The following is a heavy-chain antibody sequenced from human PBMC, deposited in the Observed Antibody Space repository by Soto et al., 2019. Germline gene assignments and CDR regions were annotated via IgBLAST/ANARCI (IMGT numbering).Heavy chain of an antibody. V-gene: IGHV3-9*01. J-gene: IGHJ6*02. Sequence: EVQLVESGGGLVQPGRSLRLSCAASGFTFDDYAMHWVRQAPGKGLEWVSGISWNSGSIGYADSVKGRFTISRDNAKNSLYLQMNNLRAEDTAFYYCAKDRGRGWRYYYYGMDVWGQGTTVTVS. CDR2: ISWNSGSI. CDR1: GFTFDDYA. CDR3: AKDRGRGWRYYYYGMDV. D-gene: IGHD6-19*01.